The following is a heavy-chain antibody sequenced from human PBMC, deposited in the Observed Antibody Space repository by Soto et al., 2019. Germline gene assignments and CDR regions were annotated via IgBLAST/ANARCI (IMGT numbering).Heavy chain of an antibody. J-gene: IGHJ4*01. CDR1: GFTFDDYT. CDR3: AKDRGRTSYFDY. D-gene: IGHD2-15*01. CDR2: ISWDGGST. V-gene: IGHV3-43*01. Sequence: VQLVESGGVVVQPGGSLRLSCAASGFTFDDYTMHWVRQAPGKGLEWVSLISWDGGSTYYADSVKGRFTISRDNSNNSLYLQMNSLRTEDTALYYCAKDRGRTSYFDYWVHGTLVTVSS.